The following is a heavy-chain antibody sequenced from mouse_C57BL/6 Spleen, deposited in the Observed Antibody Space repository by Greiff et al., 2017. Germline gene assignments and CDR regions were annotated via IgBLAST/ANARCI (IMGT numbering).Heavy chain of an antibody. J-gene: IGHJ2*01. CDR2: ISDGGSYT. CDR3: ARGGEVTALDY. Sequence: EVKLVESGGGLVKPGGSLKLSCAASGFTFSSYAMSWVRQTPEKRLEWVATISDGGSYTYYPDNVKGRFTISRDNAKNNLYLQMSHLKSEDTAMYYCARGGEVTALDYWGQGTTLTVSS. CDR1: GFTFSSYA. V-gene: IGHV5-4*03. D-gene: IGHD2-2*01.